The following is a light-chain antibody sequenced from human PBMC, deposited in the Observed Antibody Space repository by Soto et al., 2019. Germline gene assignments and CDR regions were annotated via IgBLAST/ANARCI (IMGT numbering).Light chain of an antibody. CDR3: CSYAGSSTYVV. J-gene: IGLJ2*01. V-gene: IGLV2-23*01. Sequence: QSALTQPASVSGSPGQSITISCTGTSSDVGSYNLVSWYQQHPGKAPKLMIYEGSKRPSGVSNRFSGSKSGNTASLTISGLQAEDEAHYYCCSYAGSSTYVVFGGGTKRTVL. CDR1: SSDVGSYNL. CDR2: EGS.